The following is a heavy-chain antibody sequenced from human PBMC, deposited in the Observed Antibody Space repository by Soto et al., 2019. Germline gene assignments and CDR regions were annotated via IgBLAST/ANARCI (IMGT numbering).Heavy chain of an antibody. V-gene: IGHV1-18*01. J-gene: IGHJ4*02. Sequence: QVQLVQSAAEVKKPGASVKVSCKTSGYIFTNYGISWVRQAPGQGLEWMGWISAYDGLTNHSQKFQGRVTITTDTSTSTAYMELRSLSSDDAAVYYCARVRYHDTSGYYDVDYWGQGTLVTVSS. CDR1: GYIFTNYG. D-gene: IGHD3-22*01. CDR2: ISAYDGLT. CDR3: ARVRYHDTSGYYDVDY.